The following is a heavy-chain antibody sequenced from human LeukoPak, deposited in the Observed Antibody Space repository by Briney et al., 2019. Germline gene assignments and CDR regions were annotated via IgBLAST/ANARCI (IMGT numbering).Heavy chain of an antibody. Sequence: GGSLRLSCAASGFTFSSYAMSWVRQAPGKGLEWVSAISRSGGSTYYADSVKGRVTISRDNSKNTLYLQMNSLRAEDTAVYYCAKGEFGWYPRGLFDYWGQGTLVTVSS. D-gene: IGHD6-19*01. CDR2: ISRSGGST. CDR3: AKGEFGWYPRGLFDY. V-gene: IGHV3-23*01. J-gene: IGHJ4*02. CDR1: GFTFSSYA.